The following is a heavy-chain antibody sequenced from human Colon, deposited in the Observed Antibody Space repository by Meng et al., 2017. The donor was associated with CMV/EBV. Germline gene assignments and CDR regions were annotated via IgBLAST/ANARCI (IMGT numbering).Heavy chain of an antibody. Sequence: FTFSRSGMLWVRQAPGTGLDWVAVIWYDGINIYYADSVKGRFTISRANSKTTLYLQMNSLRAEDTSVYYCAKDHGGSSWEEPAYYFDYWGQGTLVTSPQ. CDR1: FTFSRSG. V-gene: IGHV3-33*06. J-gene: IGHJ4*02. CDR3: AKDHGGSSWEEPAYYFDY. D-gene: IGHD6-13*01. CDR2: IWYDGINI.